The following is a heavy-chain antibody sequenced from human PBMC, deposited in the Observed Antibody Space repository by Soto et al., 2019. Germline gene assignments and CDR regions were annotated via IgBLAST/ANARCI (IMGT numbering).Heavy chain of an antibody. D-gene: IGHD3-16*01. J-gene: IGHJ3*02. V-gene: IGHV3-21*01. CDR1: GFTFSSYS. Sequence: GGSLRLSCAASGFTFSSYSMNWVRQAPGKGLEWLSSISSSSSYIYYADSVKGRFTISRDNAKNSLYLQMNSLRAEDTAVYYCARDLARKNAFDIWGQGTMVTVSS. CDR2: ISSSSSYI. CDR3: ARDLARKNAFDI.